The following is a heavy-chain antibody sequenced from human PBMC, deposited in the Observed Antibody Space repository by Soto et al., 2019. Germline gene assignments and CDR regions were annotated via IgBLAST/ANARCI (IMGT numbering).Heavy chain of an antibody. CDR2: ISYDGSNK. Sequence: GGSLRLSCAASGFTFSSYGMHWFRQAPGKGLEWVAVISYDGSNKYYADSVKGRFTISRDNSKNTLYLQMNSLRAEDTAVYYCVMVGATDALDIWGQRTMVTVSS. CDR1: GFTFSSYG. CDR3: VMVGATDALDI. V-gene: IGHV3-30*03. J-gene: IGHJ3*02. D-gene: IGHD1-26*01.